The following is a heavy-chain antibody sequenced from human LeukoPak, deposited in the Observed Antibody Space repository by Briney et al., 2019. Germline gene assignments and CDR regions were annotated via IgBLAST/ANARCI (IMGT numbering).Heavy chain of an antibody. CDR2: IYYSGSS. CDR3: ARLAQGSGTYGFDY. Sequence: SETLSLTCTVSGGSISSGGYYWGWIRQPPGKGLEWIATIYYSGSSYYNPSLKSRVTISVDTSKNQFSLKLSSVTAADTAVYYCARLAQGSGTYGFDYWGQGTLVTVSS. V-gene: IGHV4-39*01. D-gene: IGHD3-10*01. CDR1: GGSISSGGYY. J-gene: IGHJ4*02.